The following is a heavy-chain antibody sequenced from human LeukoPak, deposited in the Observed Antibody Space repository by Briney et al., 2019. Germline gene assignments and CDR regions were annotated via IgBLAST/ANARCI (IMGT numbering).Heavy chain of an antibody. J-gene: IGHJ4*02. CDR3: ARDSGSGSYSISGFDY. Sequence: GGSLRLSCAASGFTFSSYGMHWVRQAPGKGLEWVAVISYDGSNKYYADSVKGRFTISRDNSKNTLYLQMNSLRAEDTAVYYCARDSGSGSYSISGFDYWGQGTLVTVSS. V-gene: IGHV3-30*03. CDR1: GFTFSSYG. D-gene: IGHD3-10*01. CDR2: ISYDGSNK.